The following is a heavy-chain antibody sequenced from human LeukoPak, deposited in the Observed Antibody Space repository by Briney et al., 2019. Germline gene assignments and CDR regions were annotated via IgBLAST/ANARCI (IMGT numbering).Heavy chain of an antibody. D-gene: IGHD3-10*01. V-gene: IGHV3-30*18. J-gene: IGHJ3*02. Sequence: GGSLRLSCAASGFIFSTYGMHWVRQAPGKGLAWVAVMSYDGSTKYYADSVKGRFTISRDNSKNMLYLQMNSLRAEDTAVYYCAKDSGELLYGDAFDIWGQGTRVAVSS. CDR3: AKDSGELLYGDAFDI. CDR2: MSYDGSTK. CDR1: GFIFSTYG.